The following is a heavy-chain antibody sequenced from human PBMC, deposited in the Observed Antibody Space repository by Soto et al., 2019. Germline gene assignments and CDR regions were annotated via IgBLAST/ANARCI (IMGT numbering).Heavy chain of an antibody. D-gene: IGHD3-10*01. Sequence: QVQLQQWGAGLLKPSETLSLTCAVSGGSFSGYFWSWIRQPPGKGLEWIGEINHSGSTNYNPSLKSRVTISVDTSKNQFSLKLSSVTAADTAVYYCARGRVTMVRGRNWFDPWGQGTLVTVSS. CDR3: ARGRVTMVRGRNWFDP. CDR2: INHSGST. J-gene: IGHJ5*02. CDR1: GGSFSGYF. V-gene: IGHV4-34*01.